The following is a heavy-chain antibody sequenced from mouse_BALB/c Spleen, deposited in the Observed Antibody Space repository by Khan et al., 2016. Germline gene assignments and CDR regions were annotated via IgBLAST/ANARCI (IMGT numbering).Heavy chain of an antibody. D-gene: IGHD1-1*01. CDR2: IYPGDGDT. Sequence: QVQLQQPGAELARPGASVKLSCKASGYTFTSYWMQWVKQRPGQGLEWIGAIYPGDGDTRYTQKFKGKATLTADKSSSTAYMQLSSLASEDSAVYHCTSYCGSSYDYFDYWGQGTTLTVSS. CDR1: GYTFTSYW. V-gene: IGHV1-87*01. J-gene: IGHJ2*01. CDR3: TSYCGSSYDYFDY.